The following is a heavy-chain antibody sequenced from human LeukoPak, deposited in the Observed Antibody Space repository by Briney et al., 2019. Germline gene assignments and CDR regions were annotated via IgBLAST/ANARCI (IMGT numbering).Heavy chain of an antibody. CDR3: ARAYSGSYSDY. CDR2: ISAYNGDT. CDR1: GYTLSSYG. J-gene: IGHJ4*02. Sequence: ASVKVSCKASGYTLSSYGFNWVRQAPGQGLEWMGWISAYNGDTNFAQKLQGRVTMTTDTSTSTAYMELRSLSSDDTAVYYCARAYSGSYSDYWGQGTLVTVSS. D-gene: IGHD1-26*01. V-gene: IGHV1-18*01.